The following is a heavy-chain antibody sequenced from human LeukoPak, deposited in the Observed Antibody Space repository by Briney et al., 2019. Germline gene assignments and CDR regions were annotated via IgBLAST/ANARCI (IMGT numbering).Heavy chain of an antibody. CDR2: IYYSGST. V-gene: IGHV4-59*08. CDR1: GGSISSYY. D-gene: IGHD4-23*01. CDR3: ATYYGGNPSYAEYFQH. Sequence: SETLSLTCTVSGGSISSYYWSWIRQPPGKGLEWIGYIYYSGSTNYNPSLKSRVTISVDTSKNQFSLKLSSVTAADTAVYYCATYYGGNPSYAEYFQHWGQGTLVTVSS. J-gene: IGHJ1*01.